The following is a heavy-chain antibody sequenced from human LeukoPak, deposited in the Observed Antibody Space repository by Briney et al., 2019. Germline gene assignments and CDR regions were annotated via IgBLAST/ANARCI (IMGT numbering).Heavy chain of an antibody. CDR2: IYYSGST. CDR1: GGSISSYY. Sequence: SETLSLTCTVSGGSISSYYWSWIRQPPGKGLEWIGYIYYSGSTNYNPSLRSRVTISVDTSKNQFSLKLSSVTAADTAVYYCARARGYCSGGSCYYYDYWGQGTLVTVSS. J-gene: IGHJ4*02. V-gene: IGHV4-59*01. CDR3: ARARGYCSGGSCYYYDY. D-gene: IGHD2-15*01.